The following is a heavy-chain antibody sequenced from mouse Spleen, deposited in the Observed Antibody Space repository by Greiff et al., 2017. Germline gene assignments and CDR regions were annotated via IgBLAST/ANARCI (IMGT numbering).Heavy chain of an antibody. CDR2: IYPGSGNT. Sequence: QVQLQQSGAELVRPGASVKLSCKASGYTFTDYYINWVKQRPGQGLEWIARIYPGSGNTYYNEKFKSKATLTVDTSSSTAYMQLSSLTSEDSAVYYCARDGYYDFAYWGQGTLVTVSA. D-gene: IGHD2-3*01. V-gene: IGHV1-76*01. CDR1: GYTFTDYY. CDR3: ARDGYYDFAY. J-gene: IGHJ3*01.